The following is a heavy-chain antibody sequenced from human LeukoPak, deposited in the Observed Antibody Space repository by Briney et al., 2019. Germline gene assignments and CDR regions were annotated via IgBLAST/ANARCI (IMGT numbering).Heavy chain of an antibody. D-gene: IGHD2-15*01. CDR2: TYYRSKWNY. V-gene: IGHV6-1*01. CDR3: GRDLAAAIDF. CDR1: GDSVSSKSAG. J-gene: IGHJ4*02. Sequence: SQTLSLTCAISGDSVSSKSAGWNWIRQSPSRGLEWLARTYYRSKWNYEYAVSLKGRINISPDTSKGQFSLQLNSVTPEDTAVYYCGRDLAAAIDFWGQGTLVTVSS.